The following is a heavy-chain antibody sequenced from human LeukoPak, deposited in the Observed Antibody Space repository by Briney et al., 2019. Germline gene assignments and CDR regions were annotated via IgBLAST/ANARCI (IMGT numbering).Heavy chain of an antibody. J-gene: IGHJ4*02. CDR3: ARGYSSSWYYFDY. CDR2: ISSSSSYI. Sequence: GGSLRLSCAASGFTFSSYSMNWVRQAPGKGLEWVSSISSSSSYIYYADSVKGRFTISRDNAKNSLYLQMNGLRAEDTAVYYCARGYSSSWYYFDYWGQGTLVTVSS. CDR1: GFTFSSYS. D-gene: IGHD6-13*01. V-gene: IGHV3-21*01.